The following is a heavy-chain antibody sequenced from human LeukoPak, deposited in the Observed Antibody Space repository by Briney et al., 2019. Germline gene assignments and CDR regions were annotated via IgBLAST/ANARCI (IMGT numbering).Heavy chain of an antibody. Sequence: SVKVSCKASGGTFSSYAISWVRQAPGQGLEWMGGITPIFGTANYAQKFQGRVTITADESTSTAYMELSSLRSEDTAVYYCARSNYYDSSGYYHGVDYWGQGTLVTVSS. V-gene: IGHV1-69*13. CDR1: GGTFSSYA. CDR3: ARSNYYDSSGYYHGVDY. CDR2: ITPIFGTA. J-gene: IGHJ4*02. D-gene: IGHD3-22*01.